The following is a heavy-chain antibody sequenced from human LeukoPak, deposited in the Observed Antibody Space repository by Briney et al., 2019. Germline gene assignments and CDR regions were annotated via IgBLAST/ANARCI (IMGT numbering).Heavy chain of an antibody. CDR1: GFTFSSYG. J-gene: IGHJ4*02. D-gene: IGHD6-19*01. CDR2: ISYDGSNK. V-gene: IGHV3-30*18. Sequence: GRSLRLSCAASGFTFSSYGMHWVRQAPGKGLEWVAVISYDGSNKYYADSVKGRFTISRDNSKNTLYLQMNSLRAEDTAVNYCAKDLQWLVQGPFDYWGQGTLVTVSS. CDR3: AKDLQWLVQGPFDY.